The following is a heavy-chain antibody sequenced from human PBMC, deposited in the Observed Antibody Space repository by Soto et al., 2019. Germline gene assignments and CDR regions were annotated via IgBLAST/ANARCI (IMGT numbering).Heavy chain of an antibody. D-gene: IGHD6-6*01. CDR3: ARDTSIAARPAYYYYGMDV. V-gene: IGHV6-1*01. CDR1: GDSVSSNSAA. J-gene: IGHJ6*02. Sequence: PSPTLSLTCAISGDSVSSNSAAWNWIRQSPSRGLEWLGRTYYRSKWYNDYAVSVKSRITINPDTSKNQFSLQLNSVTPEDTAVYYCARDTSIAARPAYYYYGMDVWGQGTTVTVSS. CDR2: TYYRSKWYN.